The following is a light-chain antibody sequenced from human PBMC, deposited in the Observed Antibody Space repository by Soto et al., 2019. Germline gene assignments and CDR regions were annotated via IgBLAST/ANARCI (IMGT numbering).Light chain of an antibody. CDR1: QTISNF. Sequence: DIQMTQSPSSLSASVGDRVTITCRASQTISNFLNWYQQTSGNAPKLLISTASTLQSGVPSRFSGSGSGTDFTLTISSLQPEDFATYYCQQSYSTSITFGQGTRLEVK. J-gene: IGKJ5*01. V-gene: IGKV1-39*01. CDR3: QQSYSTSIT. CDR2: TAS.